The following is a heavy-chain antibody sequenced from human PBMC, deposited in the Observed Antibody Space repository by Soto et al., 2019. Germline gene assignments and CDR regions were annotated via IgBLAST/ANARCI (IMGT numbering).Heavy chain of an antibody. V-gene: IGHV3-48*03. J-gene: IGHJ4*02. Sequence: EVQLVESGGGLVQPGGSLRLSCAASGFTFSSYEMNWVRQAPGKGLEWVSYISSSGSTIYYADSVKGRFTISRDNAKNSLYLQMNSLRAEDTAVYYCARGGGRGAYFDYWGQGPLVTVSS. D-gene: IGHD1-26*01. CDR3: ARGGGRGAYFDY. CDR2: ISSSGSTI. CDR1: GFTFSSYE.